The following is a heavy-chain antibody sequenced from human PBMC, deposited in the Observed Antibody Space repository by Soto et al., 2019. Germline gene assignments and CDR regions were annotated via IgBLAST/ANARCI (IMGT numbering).Heavy chain of an antibody. V-gene: IGHV1-8*01. Sequence: AEPSSESCGDGFTSYASSWVRQANGQGLEWMGWMSPNSGNTGYAQKFQGRVTMTRNTSISTAYMELSSLRSEDTAVYYCARAHLGELSPHIFDYWGQGTLVTVSS. CDR3: ARAHLGELSPHIFDY. J-gene: IGHJ4*02. D-gene: IGHD3-16*02. CDR1: GDGFTSYA. CDR2: MSPNSGNT.